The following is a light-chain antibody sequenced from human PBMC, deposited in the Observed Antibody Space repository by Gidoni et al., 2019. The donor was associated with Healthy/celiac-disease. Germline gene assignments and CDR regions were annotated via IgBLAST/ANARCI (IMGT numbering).Light chain of an antibody. Sequence: DIVLTQSPATLSLSPGERATLTCRASQSVSSYLAWYQQKTGQAPRLLINDASNRATGIPARFSGSGSGTDFTLTISSREPEDFAVYYCRQRSNWPLTFXGXTKVEIK. CDR3: RQRSNWPLT. CDR1: QSVSSY. J-gene: IGKJ4*01. V-gene: IGKV3-11*01. CDR2: DAS.